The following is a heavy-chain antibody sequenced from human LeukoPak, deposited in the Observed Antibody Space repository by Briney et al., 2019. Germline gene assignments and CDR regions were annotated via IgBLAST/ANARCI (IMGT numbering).Heavy chain of an antibody. CDR1: GFTFSSYW. J-gene: IGHJ4*02. V-gene: IGHV3-23*01. CDR3: AREMTIITYSFDS. D-gene: IGHD5-24*01. Sequence: HPGGSLRLSCAASGFTFSSYWMNWARQAPGKGLEWVSAISETGGTIHYADSVRGRFIISRDNSKNTLYLQMNSLRAEDTAVYYCAREMTIITYSFDSWGQGTLVTVSS. CDR2: ISETGGTI.